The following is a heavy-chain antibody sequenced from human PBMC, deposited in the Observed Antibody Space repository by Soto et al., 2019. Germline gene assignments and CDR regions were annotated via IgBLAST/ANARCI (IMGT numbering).Heavy chain of an antibody. D-gene: IGHD6-13*01. Sequence: PSETLSLTCTVSGGSISSSSYYWGWIRQPPGKGLEWIGSIYYSGSTYYNPSLKSRVTISVDTSKNQFSLKLSSVTAADTAVYYCARGIAAFYYWGQGTLVTVSS. CDR3: ARGIAAFYY. J-gene: IGHJ4*02. CDR1: GGSISSSSYY. CDR2: IYYSGST. V-gene: IGHV4-39*01.